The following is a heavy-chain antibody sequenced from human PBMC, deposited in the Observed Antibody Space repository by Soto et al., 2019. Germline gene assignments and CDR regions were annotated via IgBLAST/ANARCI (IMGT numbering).Heavy chain of an antibody. CDR2: INHSGST. CDR3: ARPLVSAADIFDF. V-gene: IGHV4-34*01. Sequence: PSETLSLTCAVYGGSFSGYYWTWIRPPPGTGQEWIGEINHSGSTNYNPSLKSRVTISVDTSKNQFSLKLTSVTAVDTAVYYCARPLVSAADIFDFWGQGTLVNVSS. D-gene: IGHD6-13*01. J-gene: IGHJ4*02. CDR1: GGSFSGYY.